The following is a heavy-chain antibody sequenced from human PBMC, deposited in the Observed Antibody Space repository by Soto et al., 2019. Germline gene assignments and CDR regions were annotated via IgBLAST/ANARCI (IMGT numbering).Heavy chain of an antibody. CDR2: ISANGDNK. J-gene: IGHJ4*02. V-gene: IGHV3-20*04. CDR3: ARGSSNWAYYFDF. CDR1: GFIVGDYA. D-gene: IGHD6-13*01. Sequence: GGSLRLSCVGSGFIVGDYAMHWVRQAPGKGLEWVSGISANGDNKDYADSVRGRFTISRDNAKNSLYLQMNSLRDDDTAVYYCARGSSNWAYYFDFWGQGTLVTVSS.